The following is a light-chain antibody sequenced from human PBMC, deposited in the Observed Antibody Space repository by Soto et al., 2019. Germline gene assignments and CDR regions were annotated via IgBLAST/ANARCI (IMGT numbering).Light chain of an antibody. Sequence: LTQFPGTLSLSPGERATLSCRASQSVTSNYLAWYQQTPGQAPRRLIFGASSRATGIPDKFSGSGSVTDFTLTISRLEPDDFAVYYCQHYGSPSWTFGQGTKVDI. CDR1: QSVTSNY. CDR3: QHYGSPSWT. CDR2: GAS. J-gene: IGKJ1*01. V-gene: IGKV3-20*01.